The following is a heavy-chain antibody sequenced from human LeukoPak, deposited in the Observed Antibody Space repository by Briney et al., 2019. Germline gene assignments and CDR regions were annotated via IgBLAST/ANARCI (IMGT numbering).Heavy chain of an antibody. D-gene: IGHD3-22*01. Sequence: ASVKVSCKASGYTFTGYYMHWVRQAPGQGLEWMGWINPNSGGTNYAQKLQGRVTMTTDTSTSTAYMELRSLRSDDTAVYYCARDAGPQARGLADYWGQGTLVTVSS. V-gene: IGHV1-2*02. J-gene: IGHJ4*02. CDR1: GYTFTGYY. CDR2: INPNSGGT. CDR3: ARDAGPQARGLADY.